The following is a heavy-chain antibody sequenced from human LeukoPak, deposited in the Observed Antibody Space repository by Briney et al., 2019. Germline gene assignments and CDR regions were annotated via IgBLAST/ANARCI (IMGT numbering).Heavy chain of an antibody. CDR1: GFTFSSYA. Sequence: GGSLRPSCAASGFTFSSYAMNWVRQTPGKGLEWVSAISGSGGSTYYADSVKGRFTISRDNSKNTLYLQMNSLRAEDTAVYYCAKDHGSGSYEPNFDYWGQGTLVTVSS. J-gene: IGHJ4*02. CDR3: AKDHGSGSYEPNFDY. V-gene: IGHV3-23*01. D-gene: IGHD3-10*01. CDR2: ISGSGGST.